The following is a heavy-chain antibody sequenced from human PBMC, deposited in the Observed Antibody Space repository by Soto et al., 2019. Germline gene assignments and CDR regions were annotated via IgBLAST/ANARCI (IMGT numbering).Heavy chain of an antibody. CDR2: ISSGSSTI. CDR3: TRSAYMDV. D-gene: IGHD2-2*01. J-gene: IGHJ6*03. Sequence: GGSLRLSCAASGFTFSTYSMNWVRQAPGKGLEWVSYISSGSSTIYYADSVKGRFAISRDNAKNSLYLQMDSLRAEDTAVYYATRSAYMDVWGTGTTVTVSS. CDR1: GFTFSTYS. V-gene: IGHV3-48*01.